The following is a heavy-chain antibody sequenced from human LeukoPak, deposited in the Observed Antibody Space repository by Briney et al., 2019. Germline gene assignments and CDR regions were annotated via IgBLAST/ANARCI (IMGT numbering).Heavy chain of an antibody. CDR2: IHSSGSI. CDR1: GGSFSIFW. V-gene: IGHV4-4*07. CDR3: ARGTFKDGLNV. D-gene: IGHD2/OR15-2a*01. J-gene: IGHJ6*02. Sequence: MSSETLTLTCTVSGGSFSIFWWSRVRQPAGKGLDWTGRIHSSGSINHNPPLKSRVTLAVDTSKNQFSLKLTSVAAADTAVFSCARGTFKDGLNVWGQGQRVPVSS.